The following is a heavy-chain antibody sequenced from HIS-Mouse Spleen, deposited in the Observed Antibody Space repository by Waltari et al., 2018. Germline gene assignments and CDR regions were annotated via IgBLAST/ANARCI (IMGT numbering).Heavy chain of an antibody. V-gene: IGHV2-5*02. CDR3: AHRRKESEYSGYGYFDY. J-gene: IGHJ4*02. CDR2: IYWDDDN. CDR1: GFSLSTSGVG. D-gene: IGHD5-12*01. Sequence: QITLKESGPTLVKPTQTLTLTCTFSGFSLSTSGVGLGWIRQPPGKALEWLALIYWDDDNRYSPSLKSRLTITKDTSKNQVVLTMTNMDPVDTATYYCAHRRKESEYSGYGYFDYWGQGTLVTVSS.